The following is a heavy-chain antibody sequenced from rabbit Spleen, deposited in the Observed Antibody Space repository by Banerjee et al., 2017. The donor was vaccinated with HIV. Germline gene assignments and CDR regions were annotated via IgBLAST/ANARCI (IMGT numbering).Heavy chain of an antibody. J-gene: IGHJ4*01. CDR1: GFSFSSSYY. V-gene: IGHV1S45*01. CDR3: ARSDGDYNWASGL. Sequence: QEQLVESGGGLVQPEGSLTLTCTASGFSFSSSYYMCWVRQAPGMGLEWIACIYGDSSGSTYYASWAKGRFTISKTSSTTVTLQMTSLTAADTATYFCARSDGDYNWASGLWGQGTLVTVS. D-gene: IGHD2-1*01. CDR2: IYGDSSGST.